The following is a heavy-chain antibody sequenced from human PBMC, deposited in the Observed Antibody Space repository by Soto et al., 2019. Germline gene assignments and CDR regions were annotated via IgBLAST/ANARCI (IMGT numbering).Heavy chain of an antibody. J-gene: IGHJ6*02. V-gene: IGHV3-53*01. CDR3: AKAWNYDYSYYDMDV. CDR2: IYSGGST. D-gene: IGHD1-7*01. Sequence: PGGSLRLSCAASGFTVSSNYMSWVRQAPGKGLEWVSVIYSGGSTYYADSVKGRFTISRDNPKNTLYLQMNSLRAEDTAVYYCAKAWNYDYSYYDMDVWGQGTTVTV. CDR1: GFTVSSNY.